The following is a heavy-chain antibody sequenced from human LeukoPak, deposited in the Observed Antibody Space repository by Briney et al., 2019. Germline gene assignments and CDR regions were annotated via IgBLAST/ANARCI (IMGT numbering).Heavy chain of an antibody. Sequence: GGSLRLSCAASGFTFSSYGMHWVRQAPGKGLEWVAFIRYDGSNKYYADSVKGRFTISRDNSKNTLYLQMNSLRAEDTAVYYCAKAPGGYCSSTSCREEYYFDYWGQGTLDAVSS. V-gene: IGHV3-30*02. J-gene: IGHJ4*02. CDR3: AKAPGGYCSSTSCREEYYFDY. CDR2: IRYDGSNK. CDR1: GFTFSSYG. D-gene: IGHD2-2*01.